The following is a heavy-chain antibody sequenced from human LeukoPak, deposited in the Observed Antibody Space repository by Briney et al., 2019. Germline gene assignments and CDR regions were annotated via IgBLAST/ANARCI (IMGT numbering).Heavy chain of an antibody. CDR1: GFTFSSYA. J-gene: IGHJ6*03. Sequence: GGSLRLFCAASGFTFSSYAMHWVRQAPGKGLEWVAVISYDGSNKYYADSVKGRFTISRDNSKNTLYLQMNSLRAEDTAVYYCARSEYCSSTSRYAYYYYMDVWGKGTTVTVSS. V-gene: IGHV3-30-3*01. D-gene: IGHD2-2*01. CDR3: ARSEYCSSTSRYAYYYYMDV. CDR2: ISYDGSNK.